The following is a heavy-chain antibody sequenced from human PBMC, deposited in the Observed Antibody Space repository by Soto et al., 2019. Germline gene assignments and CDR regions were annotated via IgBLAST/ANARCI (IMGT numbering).Heavy chain of an antibody. D-gene: IGHD6-19*01. CDR3: VRAPEQRPIDF. V-gene: IGHV3-74*03. Sequence: PGGSLRLSCAASGFSLSDYCMHWVRQVPGKGLLWVSRISVNGRDTTYADSVKGRFTISRDNAKNTLYLQMDSLRAEDTAVYYCVRAPEQRPIDFWGHRSLVTVSP. CDR2: ISVNGRDT. J-gene: IGHJ4*01. CDR1: GFSLSDYC.